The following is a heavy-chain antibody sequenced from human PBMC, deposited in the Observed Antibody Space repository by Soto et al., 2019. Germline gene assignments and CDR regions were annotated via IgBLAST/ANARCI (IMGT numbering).Heavy chain of an antibody. J-gene: IGHJ4*02. CDR1: GFTFSDYY. CDR2: ISTSGSTM. V-gene: IGHV3-11*01. Sequence: QVLLVESGVALVKPGGSLRLSCAASGFTFSDYYMSWIRQAPGKGLEWVSYISTSGSTMYYADSVKGRFTISRDNAKNSLSLKMNSLGAEDTAGYYCARDMRNSWPFDYWGQGTLVTVSS. D-gene: IGHD2-2*01. CDR3: ARDMRNSWPFDY.